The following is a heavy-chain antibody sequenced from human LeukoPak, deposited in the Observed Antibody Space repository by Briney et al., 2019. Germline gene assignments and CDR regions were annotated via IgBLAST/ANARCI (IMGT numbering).Heavy chain of an antibody. CDR1: GFTFSSYA. Sequence: GGSLRLSCAASGFTFSSYAMSWVRQAPGKGLEWVSAISGSGGSTYYADPVKGRFTISRDNSKNTLYLQMNSLRAEDTAVYYCAKDFDYYDSSGYGDYWGQGTLVTVSS. CDR3: AKDFDYYDSSGYGDY. D-gene: IGHD3-22*01. CDR2: ISGSGGST. V-gene: IGHV3-23*01. J-gene: IGHJ4*02.